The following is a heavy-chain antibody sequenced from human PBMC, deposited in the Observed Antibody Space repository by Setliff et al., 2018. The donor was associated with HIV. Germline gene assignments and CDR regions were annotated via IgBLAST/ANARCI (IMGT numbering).Heavy chain of an antibody. CDR2: MNPNSGNA. J-gene: IGHJ1*01. Sequence: ASVKVSCKASGYIFTTYDINWVRQATGQGLEWMGWMNPNSGNAGSVQKFQGRVTMTADKSTSTVYMELRSLRSEDTAVYFCARGWSEDTSMVQVEYFEHWGQGTLVTVSS. V-gene: IGHV1-8*02. CDR1: GYIFTTYD. D-gene: IGHD5-18*01. CDR3: ARGWSEDTSMVQVEYFEH.